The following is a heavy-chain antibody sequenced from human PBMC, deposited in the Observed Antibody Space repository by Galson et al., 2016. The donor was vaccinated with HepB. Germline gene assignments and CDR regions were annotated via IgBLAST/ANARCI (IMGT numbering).Heavy chain of an antibody. CDR1: GFNIGVYV. D-gene: IGHD4-23*01. J-gene: IGHJ4*02. V-gene: IGHV3-23*01. Sequence: SLRLSCAASGFNIGVYVIYWVRQAPGKGLEWVSDIVQSGENPAYADSVKGRFTIPRDNSRNTVYLQMDSLTAEDTAVYYCARLAVRGDYGGNDYWGPGTLVTVSS. CDR3: ARLAVRGDYGGNDY. CDR2: IVQSGENP.